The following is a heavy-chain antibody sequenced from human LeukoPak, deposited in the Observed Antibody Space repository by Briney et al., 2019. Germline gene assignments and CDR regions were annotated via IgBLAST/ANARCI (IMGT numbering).Heavy chain of an antibody. J-gene: IGHJ3*02. CDR3: AGPGVAAAGDAFDI. CDR2: IGSSSSYI. V-gene: IGHV3-21*01. CDR1: GFTFSSYS. D-gene: IGHD6-13*01. Sequence: NTGGSLRLSCAASGFTFSSYSMNWVRQAPGKGLEWVSSIGSSSSYIYYADSVKGRFTISRDNAKNSLYLQMNSLRVEDTAVYYCAGPGVAAAGDAFDIWGQGTMVTVSS.